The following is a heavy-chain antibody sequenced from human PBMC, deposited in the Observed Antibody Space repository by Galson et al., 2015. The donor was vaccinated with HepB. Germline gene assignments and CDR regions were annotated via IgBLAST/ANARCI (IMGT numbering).Heavy chain of an antibody. J-gene: IGHJ5*02. CDR3: AKESVSGTYVPTYADS. D-gene: IGHD1-26*01. CDR2: LSGSCAIT. CDR1: GFNFRNHV. Sequence: SLRLSCAASGFNFRNHVMTWVRQAPGKGLDWVASLSGSCAITYYADSLKGRFTISRDNFNNRIFLQMKRLRVEGTALYYCAKESVSGTYVPTYADSWGQGILVTVSS. V-gene: IGHV3-23*01.